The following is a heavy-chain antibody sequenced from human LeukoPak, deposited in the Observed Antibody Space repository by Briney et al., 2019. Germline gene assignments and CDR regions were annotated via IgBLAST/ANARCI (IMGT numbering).Heavy chain of an antibody. CDR3: ATDVGHYGLDS. CDR2: IWYDGSKK. Sequence: GSLRLSCEASEFTFSNYGMHWVRQAPGKGLEWVAVIWYDGSKKDYADSVKGRFTISRDNYKKTLYLQMNSLRVDDTAVYYCATDVGHYGLDSWGQGALVTVSS. J-gene: IGHJ4*02. D-gene: IGHD3-10*01. CDR1: EFTFSNYG. V-gene: IGHV3-33*01.